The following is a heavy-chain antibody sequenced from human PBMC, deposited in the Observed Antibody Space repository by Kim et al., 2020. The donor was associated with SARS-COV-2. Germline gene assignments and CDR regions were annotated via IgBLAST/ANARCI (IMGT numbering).Heavy chain of an antibody. Sequence: GGSLRLSCAASGFTFSSYSMNWVRQAPGKGLEWVSYISSSSSTIYYADSVKGRFTISRDNAKNSLYLQMNSLRDEDTAVYYCARGFRAGIGGVIVRDFDYWGQGTLVTVSS. CDR2: ISSSSSTI. V-gene: IGHV3-48*02. J-gene: IGHJ4*02. CDR3: ARGFRAGIGGVIVRDFDY. D-gene: IGHD3-16*02. CDR1: GFTFSSYS.